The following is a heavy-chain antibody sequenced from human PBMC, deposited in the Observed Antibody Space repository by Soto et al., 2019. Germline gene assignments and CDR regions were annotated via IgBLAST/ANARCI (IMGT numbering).Heavy chain of an antibody. J-gene: IGHJ3*02. V-gene: IGHV4-34*01. CDR3: ARVERGTVTTVVDAFDI. D-gene: IGHD1-1*01. CDR2: MSHSGGT. CDR1: GGFVSSGSYY. Sequence: QVQLQQWGAGLLKPSETLSLTCAVDGGFVSSGSYYWSWIRQPPGKGLEWIGEMSHSGGTHFNPSLKSRVTRSVDTFKNQFSLRMSSVTAADTALYYCARVERGTVTTVVDAFDIWGPGTMVTVSS.